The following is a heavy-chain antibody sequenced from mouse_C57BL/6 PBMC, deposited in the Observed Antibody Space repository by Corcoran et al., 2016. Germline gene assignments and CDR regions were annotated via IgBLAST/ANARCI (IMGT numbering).Heavy chain of an antibody. CDR3: ATYYNGYFDV. CDR2: ISYDGSN. CDR1: GYSITSGYY. Sequence: DVQLQESGPGLVKPSQSLSLTCSVTGYSITSGYYWNWIRQFPGNKLEGMGYISYDGSNNYNPSLKNRISITRDTSKNQFFLKLNSVTTEDTATYYCATYYNGYFDVWGTGTTVTVSS. J-gene: IGHJ1*03. D-gene: IGHD2-12*01. V-gene: IGHV3-6*01.